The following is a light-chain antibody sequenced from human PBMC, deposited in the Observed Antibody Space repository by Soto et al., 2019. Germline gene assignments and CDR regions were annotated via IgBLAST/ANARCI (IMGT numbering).Light chain of an antibody. V-gene: IGLV1-44*01. Sequence: QSVLTQPPSASGTPGQRVTISCSGSSSNIGSNTVNWYQQLTGTAPKLLIYSNNQRPSGVPDRFSGSKSGTSASLAISGLQSEDEADYYCAAWDDSLNGRVFGGGTKVTVL. CDR3: AAWDDSLNGRV. CDR2: SNN. CDR1: SSNIGSNT. J-gene: IGLJ3*02.